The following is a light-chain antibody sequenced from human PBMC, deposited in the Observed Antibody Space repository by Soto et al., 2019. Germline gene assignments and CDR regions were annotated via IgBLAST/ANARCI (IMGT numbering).Light chain of an antibody. Sequence: EIVMTQSPATLSVSPGERATLSCRASQSVSSILAWYQQKPGQAPRLLIYGASTRATGIPARFSGSGSGTELTLTISSLQSEDFAVYYCQQYNNWPWTFGQGTKVDIK. CDR3: QQYNNWPWT. V-gene: IGKV3-15*01. J-gene: IGKJ1*01. CDR2: GAS. CDR1: QSVSSI.